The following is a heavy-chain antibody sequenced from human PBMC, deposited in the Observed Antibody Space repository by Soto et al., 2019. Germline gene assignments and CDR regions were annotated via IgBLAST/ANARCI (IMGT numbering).Heavy chain of an antibody. V-gene: IGHV4-39*01. CDR1: GASLSSISYY. CDR3: ASRHCSGGSCYIPGFDS. CDR2: IFFTGNI. J-gene: IGHJ4*02. D-gene: IGHD2-15*01. Sequence: NPSETLSLTCTVSGASLSSISYYWGWIRQPPGKGLEWVGSIFFTGNIYYNPSLKSRVTISVDTSRNQFSLMVNSVTAADTAVYYCASRHCSGGSCYIPGFDSWGQGALVTVSS.